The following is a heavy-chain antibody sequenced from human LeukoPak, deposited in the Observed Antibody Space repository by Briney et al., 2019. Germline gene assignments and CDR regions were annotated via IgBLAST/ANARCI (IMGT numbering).Heavy chain of an antibody. J-gene: IGHJ3*01. CDR1: GFTFSDYW. V-gene: IGHV3-7*01. CDR2: IKQDGSEK. Sequence: GGSLRLSCAASGFTFSDYWMSWVRQAPGKGLEWVANIKQDGSEKYYVDSVKGRFTISRDNAKNSLYLQMNSLRAEDTAVYYCARIRGYSYGYPLWGQGTMVTVSS. D-gene: IGHD5-18*01. CDR3: ARIRGYSYGYPL.